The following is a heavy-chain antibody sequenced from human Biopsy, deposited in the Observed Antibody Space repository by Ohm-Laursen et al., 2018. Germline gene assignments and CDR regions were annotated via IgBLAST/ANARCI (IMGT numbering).Heavy chain of an antibody. J-gene: IGHJ6*02. CDR3: ARDSRRTAREGGMDV. CDR2: ISETSSHI. V-gene: IGHV3-21*01. CDR1: GFTFSSHS. Sequence: SLRLSCAASGFTFSSHSMNWVRQAPGKGLEGISYISETSSHIYDADSVKGRFTVARDNAKNSLYLQLNSLRAEDTAVYYCARDSRRTAREGGMDVWGQGTTVTVSS. D-gene: IGHD6-6*01.